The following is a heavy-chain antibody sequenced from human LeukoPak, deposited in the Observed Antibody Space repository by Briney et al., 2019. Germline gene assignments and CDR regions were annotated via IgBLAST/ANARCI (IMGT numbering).Heavy chain of an antibody. CDR3: AREGDKGGYNY. CDR1: GGSISSYY. J-gene: IGHJ4*02. D-gene: IGHD5-18*01. V-gene: IGHV4-4*07. Sequence: SETLSLTCTVSGGSISSYYWSWLRQPAGKGLEWIGRIYTSGSTNYNPSLKTRVTVSVDTSKSQFSLKLSSVTAADTAMYYCAREGDKGGYNYWGQGTLVTVSS. CDR2: IYTSGST.